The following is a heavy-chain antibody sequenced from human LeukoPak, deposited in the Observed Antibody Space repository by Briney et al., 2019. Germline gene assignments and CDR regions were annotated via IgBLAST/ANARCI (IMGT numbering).Heavy chain of an antibody. V-gene: IGHV1-69*04. D-gene: IGHD3-22*01. CDR3: ARDQDYYDSSGYYYDPS. J-gene: IGHJ5*02. Sequence: SVKVSCKASGGTFSSYAISRVRQAPGQGLEWMGRIIPILGIANYAQKFQGRVTITADKSTSTAYMELSSLRSEDTAVYYCARDQDYYDSSGYYYDPSWGQGTLVTVSS. CDR2: IIPILGIA. CDR1: GGTFSSYA.